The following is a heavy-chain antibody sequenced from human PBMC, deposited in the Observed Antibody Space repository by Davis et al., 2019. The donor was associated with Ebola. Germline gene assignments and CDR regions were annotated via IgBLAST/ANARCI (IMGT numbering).Heavy chain of an antibody. V-gene: IGHV3-30-3*01. CDR2: ISYDGSNK. Sequence: GGSLRLSCAASGFTVSSKYMSWVRQAPGKGLEWVSVISYDGSNKYYADSVKGRFTISRDNSKNTLYLQMNSLRAEDTAVYYCARAKLPAQGQNWFDPWGQGTLVTVSS. CDR3: ARAKLPAQGQNWFDP. D-gene: IGHD1-7*01. J-gene: IGHJ5*02. CDR1: GFTVSSKY.